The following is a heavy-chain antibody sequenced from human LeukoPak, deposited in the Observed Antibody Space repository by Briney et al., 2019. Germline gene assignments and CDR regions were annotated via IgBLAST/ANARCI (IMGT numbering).Heavy chain of an antibody. V-gene: IGHV3-7*01. CDR1: GFTFSSYW. Sequence: PGGSLRLSCAASGFTFSSYWMSWVRRAPGKGLEWVANIKQDGSEKYYVDSVKGRFTISRDNAKNSLYLQMNSLRAEDTAVYYCARDGGYTGGWTYGAGDYWGQGTLVTVSS. CDR2: IKQDGSEK. J-gene: IGHJ4*01. D-gene: IGHD2-8*02. CDR3: ARDGGYTGGWTYGAGDY.